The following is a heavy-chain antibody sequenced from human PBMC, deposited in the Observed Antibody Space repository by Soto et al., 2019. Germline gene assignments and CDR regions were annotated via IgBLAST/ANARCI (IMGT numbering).Heavy chain of an antibody. D-gene: IGHD6-19*01. CDR3: ARGGVAGTTYI. V-gene: IGHV4-59*01. J-gene: IGHJ4*02. CDR2: IYYSGST. CDR1: GGSISSYY. Sequence: SETLSLTCTVSGGSISSYYWSWIRQPPGKGLEWIGYIYYSGSTNYNPSLKSRVTISVDTSKNQFSLKLSSVTAADTAVYYCARGGVAGTTYIWGQGTLVTVSS.